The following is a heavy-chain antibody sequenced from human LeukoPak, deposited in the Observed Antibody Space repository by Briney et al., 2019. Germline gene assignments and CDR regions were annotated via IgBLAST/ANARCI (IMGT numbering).Heavy chain of an antibody. Sequence: ASVKVSCKXSGYTLTSYDINWGRQSTGQGRERMGWMNPNSVNTGYAQKFQGRVTMTRNTSISTAYMELSSLRSEDTAVYYCARGIAVAGTDYWGQGTLVTVSS. CDR1: GYTLTSYD. D-gene: IGHD6-19*01. J-gene: IGHJ4*02. V-gene: IGHV1-8*02. CDR3: ARGIAVAGTDY. CDR2: MNPNSVNT.